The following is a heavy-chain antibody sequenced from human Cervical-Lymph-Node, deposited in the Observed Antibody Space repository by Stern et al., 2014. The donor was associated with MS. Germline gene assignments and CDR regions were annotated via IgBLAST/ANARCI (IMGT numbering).Heavy chain of an antibody. V-gene: IGHV1-2*06. J-gene: IGHJ6*02. CDR2: INPNSGGP. Sequence: VQLVESGAEVQKPGASVKVSCKASGYTFTGNYIHWVRQAPGQGLEWMGRINPNSGGPKYAQKFQGRVSMARDTSISTAYMELSRLRSDDTAVYYCARGTYFDYYYYGMDVWGQGTTVTVSS. D-gene: IGHD3-9*01. CDR3: ARGTYFDYYYYGMDV. CDR1: GYTFTGNY.